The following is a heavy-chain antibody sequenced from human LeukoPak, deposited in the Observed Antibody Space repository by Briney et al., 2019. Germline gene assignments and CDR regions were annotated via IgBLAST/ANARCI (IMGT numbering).Heavy chain of an antibody. V-gene: IGHV3-30*02. J-gene: IGHJ5*02. D-gene: IGHD3-3*01. Sequence: PGGSLRLSCAASGFTFSSYGMHWVRQAPGKGLEWVAFIRYDGSNKYYADSVKGRFTISRDNSKNTLYLQMNSLRAEDTAVYYCARDVVATIFGVANNWFDPWGQGTLVTVSS. CDR2: IRYDGSNK. CDR3: ARDVVATIFGVANNWFDP. CDR1: GFTFSSYG.